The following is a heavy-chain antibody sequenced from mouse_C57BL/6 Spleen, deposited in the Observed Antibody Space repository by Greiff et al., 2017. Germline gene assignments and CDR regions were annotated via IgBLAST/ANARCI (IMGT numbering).Heavy chain of an antibody. CDR3: AVSQSDYHFAY. J-gene: IGHJ3*01. CDR2: IHPDSGST. D-gene: IGHD2-13*01. V-gene: IGHV1-64*01. Sequence: QVQLQQPGAELVKPGASVKLSCKASGYTFTSYWMPWVKQRPGQGLEWIGMIHPDSGSTNYNEKFKSKATLTVDKSSSTAYMQLSSLTSEDSAVXDCAVSQSDYHFAYWGQGTIVTVSA. CDR1: GYTFTSYW.